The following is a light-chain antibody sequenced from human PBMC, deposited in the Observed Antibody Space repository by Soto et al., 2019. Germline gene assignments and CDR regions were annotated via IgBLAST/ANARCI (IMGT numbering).Light chain of an antibody. V-gene: IGLV2-23*01. Sequence: QSALTQPASVSGSPGQSITISCTGTSSDVGNYNLVSWYQQYPGKAPKLMIYEGSKRPSGVSNRFSGSKSGNTASLTISGLQAEDEADYYCCSYVSSSTLVFGGGTKLTVL. CDR3: CSYVSSSTLV. CDR1: SSDVGNYNL. J-gene: IGLJ3*02. CDR2: EGS.